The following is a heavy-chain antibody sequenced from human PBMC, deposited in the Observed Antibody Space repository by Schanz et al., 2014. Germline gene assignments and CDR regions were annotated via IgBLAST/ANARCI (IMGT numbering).Heavy chain of an antibody. J-gene: IGHJ4*02. Sequence: VQLVESGGGVVQPGRSLRLSCAASGFTFSNYGMSWVRLAPGKGLEWVSTISASGSATYYADSVKGRLTISRDNSKKSVYLQMSSLRVEDTAVYYCARRPQLQCFDYWGQGTLVTVSS. D-gene: IGHD4-4*01. CDR2: ISASGSAT. V-gene: IGHV3-23*04. CDR1: GFTFSNYG. CDR3: ARRPQLQCFDY.